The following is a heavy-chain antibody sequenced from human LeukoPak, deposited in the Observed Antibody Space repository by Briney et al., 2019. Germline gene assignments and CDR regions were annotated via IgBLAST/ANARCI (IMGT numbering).Heavy chain of an antibody. Sequence: SVKVSCKASGDTFSSYAISWVRQAPRQGLEWMGGIIPIFGTANYAQKFQGRVTITADESTSTAYMELSSLRSEDTAVYYCARAASGGAVAANYYYGMDVWGQGTTVTVSS. CDR3: ARAASGGAVAANYYYGMDV. CDR1: GDTFSSYA. CDR2: IIPIFGTA. D-gene: IGHD2-21*02. V-gene: IGHV1-69*01. J-gene: IGHJ6*02.